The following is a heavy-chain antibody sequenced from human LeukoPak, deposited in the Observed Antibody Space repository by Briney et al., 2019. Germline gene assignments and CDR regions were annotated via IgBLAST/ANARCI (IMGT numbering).Heavy chain of an antibody. D-gene: IGHD1-1*01. V-gene: IGHV3-23*01. CDR2: ISGSGGST. CDR3: ARDEGVEGVDN. Sequence: PGGSLRLSSAASGFTFSSYAMSWVRQAPGKGLQWVSAISGSGGSTYYADSVKGRFTISRDNSKNTLYLQMNSLRAEDTAVYYCARDEGVEGVDNWGQGTLVTVSS. J-gene: IGHJ4*02. CDR1: GFTFSSYA.